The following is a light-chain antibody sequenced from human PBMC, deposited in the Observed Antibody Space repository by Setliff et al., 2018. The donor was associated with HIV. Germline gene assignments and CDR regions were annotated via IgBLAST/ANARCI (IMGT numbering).Light chain of an antibody. CDR1: SSDVGDYNY. CDR3: SSYTSSSTRV. J-gene: IGLJ1*01. CDR2: DAS. Sequence: QSVLTQPASVSGSPGQSITISCTGTSSDVGDYNYVSWYQQHPGKAPKLMIYDASNRPSGVSNRFSGSKSGNTASLTISGLQAEDEADYYCSSYTSSSTRVFGTGTKVTVL. V-gene: IGLV2-14*03.